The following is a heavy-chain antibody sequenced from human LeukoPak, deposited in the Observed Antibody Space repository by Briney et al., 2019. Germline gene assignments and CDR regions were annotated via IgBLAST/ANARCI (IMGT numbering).Heavy chain of an antibody. CDR1: GYTFIGYY. CDR3: ARDSASDPHFIDC. V-gene: IGHV1-2*02. D-gene: IGHD2/OR15-2a*01. CDR2: INPNSGDT. Sequence: ASVKVSCEASGYTFIGYYIHWVRQAPGQGLEWMGWINPNSGDTSYAQKFQGRVTMTRDKSIRTAYMELSRLRSDDTAVYYCARDSASDPHFIDCWGQGTLVTVSS. J-gene: IGHJ4*02.